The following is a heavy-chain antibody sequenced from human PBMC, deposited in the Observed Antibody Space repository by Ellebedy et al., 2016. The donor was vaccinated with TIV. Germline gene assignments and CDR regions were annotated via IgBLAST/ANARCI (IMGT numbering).Heavy chain of an antibody. J-gene: IGHJ4*02. CDR1: GFSLSTSSMR. D-gene: IGHD5-12*01. CDR3: ARTSGYDSPYFDY. V-gene: IGHV2-70*04. Sequence: SGPTLVXPTQTLTLTCTFPGFSLSTSSMRVSWIPQPPGKALEWLARIDWDDDKFYSTSLKTRLTISKDTSKNQVVLTMTNMDPVDTATYYCARTSGYDSPYFDYWGQGTLVTVSS. CDR2: IDWDDDK.